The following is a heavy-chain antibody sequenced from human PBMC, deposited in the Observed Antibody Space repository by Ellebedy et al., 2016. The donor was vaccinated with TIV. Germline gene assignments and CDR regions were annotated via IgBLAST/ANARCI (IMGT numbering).Heavy chain of an antibody. D-gene: IGHD3-3*01. CDR2: IWYDGSNK. CDR1: GFTFSSYG. CDR3: ARGGVTISDMDV. J-gene: IGHJ6*03. V-gene: IGHV3-33*01. Sequence: GGSLRLXXAASGFTFSSYGMHWVRQAPGKGLEWVAVIWYDGSNKYYADSVKGRFTISRDNSKNTLYLQMNSLRAEDTAVYYCARGGVTISDMDVWGKGTTVTVSS.